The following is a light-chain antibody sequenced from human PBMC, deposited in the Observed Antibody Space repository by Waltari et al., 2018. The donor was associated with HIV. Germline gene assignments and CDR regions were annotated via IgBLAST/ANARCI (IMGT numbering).Light chain of an antibody. Sequence: QSVLTQPPSASGTPGQRVTISCSGSSSNIGSNTVTWCQQLPGTAPKLLIYSNNPRPSGVPDRFSGSKSGPSASLAIGGLQSEDEADYYCAAWDDSLNGVVFGGGTKLTVL. J-gene: IGLJ2*01. V-gene: IGLV1-44*01. CDR2: SNN. CDR1: SSNIGSNT. CDR3: AAWDDSLNGVV.